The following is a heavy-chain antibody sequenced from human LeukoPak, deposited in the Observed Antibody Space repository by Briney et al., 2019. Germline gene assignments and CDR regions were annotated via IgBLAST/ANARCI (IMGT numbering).Heavy chain of an antibody. D-gene: IGHD3-10*01. V-gene: IGHV3-7*03. Sequence: GGSLRLSCAASGFPFSSYWMSWVRQAPGKGLEWVANIKQDGSEKYYVDSVKGRFTISRDNAKNSLYLQMNSLRAEDTAVYYCAREVLLWFGELSGAFDIWGQGTMVTVSS. J-gene: IGHJ3*02. CDR3: AREVLLWFGELSGAFDI. CDR2: IKQDGSEK. CDR1: GFPFSSYW.